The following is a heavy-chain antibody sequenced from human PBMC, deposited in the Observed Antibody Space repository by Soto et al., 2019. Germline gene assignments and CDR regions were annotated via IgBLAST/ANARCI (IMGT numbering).Heavy chain of an antibody. CDR1: GYSFTTYG. CDR3: ATEGPAPYYYYGMDV. V-gene: IGHV1-18*01. J-gene: IGHJ6*02. CDR2: SSAYNGNT. Sequence: QVQLVQSGGEVKKPGASVKVSCKTSGYSFTTYGISWVRQAPGQGLEWMGWSSAYNGNTNYAQKLQDRVTMTTDTSTSTAYMALRSLRSDDTAVYYCATEGPAPYYYYGMDVWGQGSTVTVSS.